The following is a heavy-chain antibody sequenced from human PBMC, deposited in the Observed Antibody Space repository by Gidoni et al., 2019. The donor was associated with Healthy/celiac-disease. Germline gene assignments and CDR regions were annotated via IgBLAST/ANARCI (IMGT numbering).Heavy chain of an antibody. V-gene: IGHV3-49*03. CDR2: IRSKAYGGTT. J-gene: IGHJ4*02. CDR1: GFTFGDYA. D-gene: IGHD1-26*01. Sequence: EVQLVESGGGLVQPGRSLRLSCTASGFTFGDYAMSWFRQAPGKGLEWVGFIRSKAYGGTTEYAASVKGRFTISRDDSKSIAYLQMNSLKTEDTAVYYCTRENSGGPDYWGQGTLVTVSS. CDR3: TRENSGGPDY.